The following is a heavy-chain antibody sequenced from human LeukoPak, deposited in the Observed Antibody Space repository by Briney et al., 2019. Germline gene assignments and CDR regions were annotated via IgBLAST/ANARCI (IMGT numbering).Heavy chain of an antibody. CDR2: IIPIFGTA. V-gene: IGHV1-69*01. CDR3: AREGQGRDYYYDSSGYSLPFDY. Sequence: SVKVSCKASGGTFSSYAISWVRQAPGRGLEWMGGIIPIFGTANYAQKFQGRVTITADESTSTAYMELSSLRSEDTAVYYCAREGQGRDYYYDSSGYSLPFDYWGQGTLVTVSS. CDR1: GGTFSSYA. J-gene: IGHJ4*02. D-gene: IGHD3-22*01.